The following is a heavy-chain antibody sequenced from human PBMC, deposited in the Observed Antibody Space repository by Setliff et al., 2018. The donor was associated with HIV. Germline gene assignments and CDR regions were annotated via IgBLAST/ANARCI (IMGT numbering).Heavy chain of an antibody. CDR2: IHYSGIT. V-gene: IGHV4-59*11. D-gene: IGHD3-9*01. Sequence: SETLSLTCTVSRDSINGHWWSWIRQPPGKGLEWTGSIHYSGITHYNPSLESRLTMSVDTSKNQVSLKLTSVTAADTAVYYCARYKCINFACVGFDIWGQGTVVTVSS. J-gene: IGHJ3*02. CDR1: RDSINGHW. CDR3: ARYKCINFACVGFDI.